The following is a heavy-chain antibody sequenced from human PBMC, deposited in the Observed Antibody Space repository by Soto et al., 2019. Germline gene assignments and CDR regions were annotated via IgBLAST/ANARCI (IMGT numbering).Heavy chain of an antibody. CDR2: ISAYNGNT. CDR1: GYTFTSYC. J-gene: IGHJ5*02. V-gene: IGHV1-18*01. Sequence: ASVKVSCKASGYTFTSYCISWVRQAPGQGLEWMGWISAYNGNTNYAQKLQGRVTMTTDTSTSTAYMELRSLRSDDTAVYYCARYHGSYAGHVGWFDPWGQGTLVTVSS. CDR3: ARYHGSYAGHVGWFDP. D-gene: IGHD1-26*01.